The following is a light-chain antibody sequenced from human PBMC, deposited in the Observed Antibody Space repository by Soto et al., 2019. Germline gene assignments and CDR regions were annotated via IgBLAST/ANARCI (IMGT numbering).Light chain of an antibody. V-gene: IGKV1-5*01. J-gene: IGKJ2*01. CDR2: DAS. Sequence: DIQMTQSPSTLSASVGDSFTITCRASQSISILLAWYQQKPGKAPKLLIYDASTLESGVPSRFSGSGSGAEFTLTISSLQPDDFATYYCQRYNGYFGQGTKVDIK. CDR3: QRYNGY. CDR1: QSISIL.